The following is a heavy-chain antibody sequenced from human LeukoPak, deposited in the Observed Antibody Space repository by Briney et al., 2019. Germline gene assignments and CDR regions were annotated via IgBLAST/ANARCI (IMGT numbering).Heavy chain of an antibody. V-gene: IGHV1-69*05. Sequence: SVKVSCKASGGTFSSYAISWVRQAPGQGLEWMGGIIPIFGTANYAQKFQGRVTITTDESTSTAYMELSSLRSGDTAVYYCARVPYYYDSSGYYLQGYYFDYWGQGTLVTVSS. CDR3: ARVPYYYDSSGYYLQGYYFDY. D-gene: IGHD3-22*01. J-gene: IGHJ4*02. CDR1: GGTFSSYA. CDR2: IIPIFGTA.